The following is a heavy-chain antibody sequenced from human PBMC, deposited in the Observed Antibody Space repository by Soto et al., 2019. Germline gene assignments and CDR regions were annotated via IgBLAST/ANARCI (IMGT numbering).Heavy chain of an antibody. CDR2: IYYSGST. CDR1: GGSISSSSYY. V-gene: IGHV4-39*01. J-gene: IGHJ3*02. Sequence: QLQLQESGPGLVKPSETLSLTCTVSGGSISSSSYYWGWIRQPPGKGLEWLGSIYYSGSTYYNPPLKIRVTKAVDTSKNQFARKLSSVTAADTAVYYCARLMAAWWELLGAFDIWGQGTMVTVSS. CDR3: ARLMAAWWELLGAFDI. D-gene: IGHD1-26*01.